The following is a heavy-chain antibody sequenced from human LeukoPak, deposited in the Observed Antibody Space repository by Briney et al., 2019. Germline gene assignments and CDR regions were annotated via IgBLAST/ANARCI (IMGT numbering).Heavy chain of an antibody. D-gene: IGHD1-20*01. J-gene: IGHJ5*02. Sequence: GSSVKVSCKASGGTFSSYAISWVRQAPGQGLEWMGWINPNNGGTSYAQKFQGRVTMTKDTSISTAYVELSRLRSDDTAVYYCARCGISGTWRGWFDPWGQGTLVTVSS. CDR2: INPNNGGT. V-gene: IGHV1-2*02. CDR3: ARCGISGTWRGWFDP. CDR1: GGTFSSYA.